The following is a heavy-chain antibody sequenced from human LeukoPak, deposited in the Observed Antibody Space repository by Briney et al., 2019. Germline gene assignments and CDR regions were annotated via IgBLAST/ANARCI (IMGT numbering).Heavy chain of an antibody. CDR2: TYYRSRWYN. CDR3: SRDQDGMDV. J-gene: IGHJ6*02. D-gene: IGHD2-15*01. V-gene: IGHV6-1*01. CDR1: GDSVSSNIAA. Sequence: QTLSLTCAISGDSVSSNIAAWNWIRQSPSRGLEWLGRTYYRSRWYNDYAASVRSRLIINPDTSKNQFSLHLNSMTPEDTAVYFCSRDQDGMDVWGQGTTVTVSS.